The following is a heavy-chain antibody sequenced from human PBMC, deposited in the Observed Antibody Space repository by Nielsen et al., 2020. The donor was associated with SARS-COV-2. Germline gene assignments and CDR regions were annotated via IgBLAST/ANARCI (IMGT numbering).Heavy chain of an antibody. D-gene: IGHD5-18*01. CDR1: GYTFGMYF. V-gene: IGHV5-51*01. J-gene: IGHJ3*02. CDR3: ARHSIRGYSYGYRDAFDI. CDR2: IYPGDSNT. Sequence: GGSLRLSCQASGYTFGMYFIGWVRQMPGKGLEWMGVIYPGDSNTRYSPSFQGQVSISVDKSITTAYLQWSSLKASDTAMYYCARHSIRGYSYGYRDAFDIWGQGTMVTVSS.